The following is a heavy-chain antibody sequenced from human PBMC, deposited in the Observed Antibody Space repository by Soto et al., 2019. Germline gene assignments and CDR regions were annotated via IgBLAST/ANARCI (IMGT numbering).Heavy chain of an antibody. Sequence: PGGSLRLSCTASGFTFGDYAMSWVRQAPGKGLEWVGCIRSKAYGGTTEYAASGKGRFTISRDDSKSIAYLQMNSLKTEDTAVYYCTRGLKAVLRYFDWLGGDDAFDIWGQGTMVTVSS. D-gene: IGHD3-9*01. CDR3: TRGLKAVLRYFDWLGGDDAFDI. CDR2: IRSKAYGGTT. CDR1: GFTFGDYA. V-gene: IGHV3-49*04. J-gene: IGHJ3*02.